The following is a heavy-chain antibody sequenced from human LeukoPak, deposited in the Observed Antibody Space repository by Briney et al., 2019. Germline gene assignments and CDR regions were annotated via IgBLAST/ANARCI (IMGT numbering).Heavy chain of an antibody. Sequence: SGGSLRLSCAASGFTFSSYSMNWVRQAPGKGLEWVSSISSSSSYIYYADSVKGRFTISRDSAKNSLYLQMNSLIAEDTAVFYCARDKQYYDFWSGYYRDNWFDPWGQGTLVTVSS. J-gene: IGHJ5*02. CDR1: GFTFSSYS. CDR2: ISSSSSYI. V-gene: IGHV3-21*01. CDR3: ARDKQYYDFWSGYYRDNWFDP. D-gene: IGHD3-3*01.